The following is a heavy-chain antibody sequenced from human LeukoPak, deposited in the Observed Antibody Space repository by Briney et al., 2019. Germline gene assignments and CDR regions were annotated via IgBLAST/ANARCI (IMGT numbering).Heavy chain of an antibody. V-gene: IGHV1-69*04. J-gene: IGHJ4*02. CDR2: IIPILGIA. D-gene: IGHD2-21*01. CDR3: ATVRRLWWYDY. CDR1: GGTFSSYA. Sequence: SVKVSCKASGGTFSSYAISWVRQAPGQGLEWMGRIIPILGIANYAQKFQGRVTMTEDTSTDTAYMELSSLRSEDTAVYYCATVRRLWWYDYWGQGTLVTVSS.